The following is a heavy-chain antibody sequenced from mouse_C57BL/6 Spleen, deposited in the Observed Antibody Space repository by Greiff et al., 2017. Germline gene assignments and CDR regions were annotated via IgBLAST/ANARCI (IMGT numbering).Heavy chain of an antibody. CDR3: ARKQLDSSGSRYFDY. CDR2: ISGGGGNT. V-gene: IGHV5-9*01. CDR1: GFTFSSYT. Sequence: EVMLVESGGGLVKPGGSLKLPCAASGFTFSSYTMSWVRQTPEKRLEWVATISGGGGNTYYPDSVKGRFTISRDNAKNTLYLQMSSLRSEDTALYYCARKQLDSSGSRYFDYWGQGTTLTVSS. D-gene: IGHD3-2*02. J-gene: IGHJ2*01.